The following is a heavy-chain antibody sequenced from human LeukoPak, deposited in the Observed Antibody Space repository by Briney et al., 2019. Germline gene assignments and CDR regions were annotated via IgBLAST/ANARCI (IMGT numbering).Heavy chain of an antibody. CDR2: IYHSGST. CDR3: ARGPSTYYYDSSGYY. V-gene: IGHV4-38-2*02. J-gene: IGHJ4*02. D-gene: IGHD3-22*01. Sequence: SETLSLTCTVSGGSVSSYYWSWIRQPPGKGLEWIGSIYHSGSTYYNPSLKSRVTISVDTSKNQFSLKLSSVTAADTAVYYCARGPSTYYYDSSGYYWGQGTLVTVSS. CDR1: GGSVSSYY.